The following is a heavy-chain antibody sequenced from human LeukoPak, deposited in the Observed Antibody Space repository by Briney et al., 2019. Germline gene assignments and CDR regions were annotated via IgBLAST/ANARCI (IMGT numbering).Heavy chain of an antibody. CDR2: ISSSSSYI. CDR3: ARDLRQQLVPDY. J-gene: IGHJ4*02. Sequence: PGGSLRLSCAASGFTFSSYSMNWVRQAPGKGLEWVSSISSSSSYIYYADSVKGRFTISRDNAKNSLYLQMNSLRAEDTAVYYCARDLRQQLVPDYWGQGTLVTVSS. CDR1: GFTFSSYS. D-gene: IGHD6-13*01. V-gene: IGHV3-21*01.